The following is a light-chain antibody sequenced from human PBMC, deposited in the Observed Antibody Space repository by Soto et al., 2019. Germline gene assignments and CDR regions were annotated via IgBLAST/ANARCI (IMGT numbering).Light chain of an antibody. CDR3: QQYATSPWT. J-gene: IGKJ1*01. CDR2: GAS. Sequence: EIVLTQSPGTLSLSPGERATLSCRASQSVSSTYFAWYQQKPGQAPRLLIYGASRRATGTPDRFSGSGSGTDFTLTISRLEPEDFAVYYCQQYATSPWTFGQGTKVEIK. CDR1: QSVSSTY. V-gene: IGKV3-20*01.